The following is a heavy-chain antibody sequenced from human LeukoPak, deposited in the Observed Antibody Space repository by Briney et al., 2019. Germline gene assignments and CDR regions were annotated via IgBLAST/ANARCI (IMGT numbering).Heavy chain of an antibody. J-gene: IGHJ4*02. Sequence: ASVTVSCTASGYSFTIQAINWVRQAPGQGLQWMGWVNTTTGNPTYAQGFTGRFVFSFDTSVSTAYLQISSLKAEDTAVYYCVGAETSVGYFDYWGQGTLVTVSS. CDR2: VNTTTGNP. D-gene: IGHD4-23*01. V-gene: IGHV7-4-1*02. CDR3: VGAETSVGYFDY. CDR1: GYSFTIQA.